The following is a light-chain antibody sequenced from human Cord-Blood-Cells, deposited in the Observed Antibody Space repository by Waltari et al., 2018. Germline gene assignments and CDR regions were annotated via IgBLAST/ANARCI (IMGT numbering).Light chain of an antibody. Sequence: VLTQSPPTLSSAQGESAPFPCRASQSSSSYLAWYQQKPGQAPRLLIYDASNRATGIPARCSGSGSGTDFTLTISSLEPEDFAVYYCQQRSNWPPITFGQGTRLEIK. V-gene: IGKV3-11*01. CDR1: QSSSSY. CDR3: QQRSNWPPIT. CDR2: DAS. J-gene: IGKJ5*01.